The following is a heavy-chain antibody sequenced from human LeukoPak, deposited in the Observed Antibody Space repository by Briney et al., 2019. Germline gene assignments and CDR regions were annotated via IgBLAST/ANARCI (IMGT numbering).Heavy chain of an antibody. CDR1: EFSVGSNY. CDR3: AREPSGYHNT. CDR2: IYSGGST. D-gene: IGHD5-12*01. Sequence: GGSLRLSCAASEFSVGSNYMTWVRQAPGKGLEWVSLIYSGGSTYYADTVKGRFTISRDNFKNTLYLQMNSLRAEDTAVYYCAREPSGYHNTGGQGTLVTVSS. J-gene: IGHJ4*02. V-gene: IGHV3-66*01.